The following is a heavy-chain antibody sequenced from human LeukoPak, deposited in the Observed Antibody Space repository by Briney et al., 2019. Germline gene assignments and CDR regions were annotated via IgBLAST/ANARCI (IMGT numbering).Heavy chain of an antibody. CDR3: AREVGATDDY. Sequence: GGSLRLSCAASGFTFSNFWMNWVRQAPGKGLEWVANINQDGTEKFYVDSVRGRFTISRDNAKNSLYLHMNSLRAEDTAVYYCAREVGATDDYWGQGTLVTVSS. V-gene: IGHV3-7*01. CDR1: GFTFSNFW. J-gene: IGHJ4*02. CDR2: INQDGTEK. D-gene: IGHD1-26*01.